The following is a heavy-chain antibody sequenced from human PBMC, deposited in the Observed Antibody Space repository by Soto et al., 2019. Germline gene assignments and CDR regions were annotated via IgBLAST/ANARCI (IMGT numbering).Heavy chain of an antibody. CDR2: ISAYNGNT. D-gene: IGHD2-2*01. J-gene: IGHJ4*02. Sequence: QVQLVQSGAEVKKPGASVKVSCKASGYTFTSYGISWVRQAPGQGLEWMGWISAYNGNTNYAQKLQGRVTMTTDTHTSTAYVELRSLRSDDTAVYYCASGPHDSHCSSTSWQSSLLDYWGQGTLVTVSS. V-gene: IGHV1-18*04. CDR3: ASGPHDSHCSSTSWQSSLLDY. CDR1: GYTFTSYG.